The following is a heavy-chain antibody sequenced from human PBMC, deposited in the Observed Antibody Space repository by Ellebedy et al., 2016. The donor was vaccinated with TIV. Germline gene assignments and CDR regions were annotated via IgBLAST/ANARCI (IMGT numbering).Heavy chain of an antibody. Sequence: GGSLRLSCAASGITFSRFWMIWVRQAPGKGLEWVANINQDGSAGYYVDSAKGRFTISRDNAKNSLYLQMKSLRAEDTAVYYCAGPAAVGTKAFDYWGQGTLVTVSS. CDR1: GITFSRFW. V-gene: IGHV3-7*01. D-gene: IGHD6-13*01. CDR2: INQDGSAG. J-gene: IGHJ4*02. CDR3: AGPAAVGTKAFDY.